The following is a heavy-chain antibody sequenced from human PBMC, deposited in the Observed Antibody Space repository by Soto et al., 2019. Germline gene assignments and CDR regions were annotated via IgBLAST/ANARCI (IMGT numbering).Heavy chain of an antibody. CDR2: INAGNGNT. J-gene: IGHJ5*02. V-gene: IGHV1-3*01. CDR1: GYTFTSYA. CDR3: ARDRTEAVQAAISWFDP. Sequence: ASVKVSCKASGYTFTSYAMYWVRQAPGQRLEWMGWINAGNGNTKYSQKFQGRVTITRDTSASTAYMELSSLRSEDTAVYYCARDRTEAVQAAISWFDPWGQGTLVTVSS. D-gene: IGHD2-2*01.